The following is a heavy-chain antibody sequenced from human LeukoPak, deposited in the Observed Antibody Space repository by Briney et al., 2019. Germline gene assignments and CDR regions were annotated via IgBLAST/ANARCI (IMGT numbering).Heavy chain of an antibody. CDR1: GFNFSDSR. V-gene: IGHV3-23*01. J-gene: IGHJ3*02. D-gene: IGHD3-10*01. CDR2: VSVRGDTT. CDR3: VKGGWFGQSPSDVFDM. Sequence: GGSLRLSCATSGFNFSDSRMTWIRQAPGKGLEWDSCVSVRGDTTNRADSVKGRFTISRDNSKNTLFLQMNSLRAEDTAAYYCVKGGWFGQSPSDVFDMWGPGTTVTVSS.